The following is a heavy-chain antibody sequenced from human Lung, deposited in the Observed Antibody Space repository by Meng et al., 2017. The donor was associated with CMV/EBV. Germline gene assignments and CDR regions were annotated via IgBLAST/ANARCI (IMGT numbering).Heavy chain of an antibody. D-gene: IGHD2-2*01. V-gene: IGHV3-7*01. J-gene: IGHJ6*02. Sequence: GGSLRLXCAASGFTFSSYWMSWVRQAPGKGLEWVANIKQDGSEKYYVDSVKGRFTISRDNAKNSLYLQMNSLRAEDTAVYYCARDPRGINIVVVHNGMDVWGQGTXVTVSS. CDR1: GFTFSSYW. CDR2: IKQDGSEK. CDR3: ARDPRGINIVVVHNGMDV.